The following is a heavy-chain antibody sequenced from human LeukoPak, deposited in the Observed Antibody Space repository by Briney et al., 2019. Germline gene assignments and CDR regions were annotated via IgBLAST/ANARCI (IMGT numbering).Heavy chain of an antibody. CDR3: AKDWYYNFWSGYPRPYFDH. Sequence: GGSLRLSCAASGFTFSSYAMSWVRQAPGKGLEWVSAISGSGGSTYYADSVKGRFTISRDNSKNTLYLQMNSLRAEDTAVYYCAKDWYYNFWSGYPRPYFDHWGQGILVTVSS. D-gene: IGHD3-3*01. V-gene: IGHV3-23*01. CDR2: ISGSGGST. CDR1: GFTFSSYA. J-gene: IGHJ4*02.